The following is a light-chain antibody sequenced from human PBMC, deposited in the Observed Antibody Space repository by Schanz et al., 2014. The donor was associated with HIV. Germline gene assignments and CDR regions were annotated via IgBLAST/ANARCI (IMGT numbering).Light chain of an antibody. V-gene: IGKV3-20*01. J-gene: IGKJ4*01. CDR2: GAS. CDR3: QQYGSSPLT. Sequence: EIVLTQSPGTLSLSPGERATLSCRASQSVSSSYLAWYQQNPGQAPRLLIYGASSRATGIPDRFSGSGSGTDFTLTISRLEPEDFAVYYCQQYGSSPLTSGGGTKVEIK. CDR1: QSVSSSY.